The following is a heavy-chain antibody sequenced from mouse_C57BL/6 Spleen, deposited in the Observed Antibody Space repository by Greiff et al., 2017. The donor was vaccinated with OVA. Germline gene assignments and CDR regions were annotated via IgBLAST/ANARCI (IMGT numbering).Heavy chain of an antibody. Sequence: DVMLVESGGGLVQPKGSLKLSCAASGFTFNTYAMHWVRQAPGKGLEWVARIRSKSSNYATYYADSVKDRFTISRDDSQSMLYLQMNNLKTEDTAMYYCVREGDYSNPYYFDYWGQGTTLTVSS. J-gene: IGHJ2*01. CDR1: GFTFNTYA. D-gene: IGHD2-5*01. CDR3: VREGDYSNPYYFDY. V-gene: IGHV10-3*01. CDR2: IRSKSSNYAT.